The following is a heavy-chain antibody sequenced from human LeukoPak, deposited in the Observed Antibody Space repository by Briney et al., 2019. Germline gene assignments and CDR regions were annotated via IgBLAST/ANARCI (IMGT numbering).Heavy chain of an antibody. CDR2: IYHSGST. V-gene: IGHV4-30-2*01. CDR3: ARQWLVSGVVY. CDR1: GGPINTGGYY. D-gene: IGHD6-19*01. J-gene: IGHJ4*02. Sequence: SETLSLTCIVSGGPINTGGYYWSWIRQPPGKGLEWIGYIYHSGSTYYNPSLKSRVTISVDTSKNQFSLKLCSVTAADTAVYYCARQWLVSGVVYWGQGTLVTVSS.